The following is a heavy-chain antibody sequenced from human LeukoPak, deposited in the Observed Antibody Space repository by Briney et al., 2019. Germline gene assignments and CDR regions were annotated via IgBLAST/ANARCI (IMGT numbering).Heavy chain of an antibody. D-gene: IGHD6-13*01. CDR2: INPNSGGT. CDR1: GYTFTGYY. J-gene: IGHJ5*02. V-gene: IGHV1-2*02. Sequence: ASLKVSCKASGYTFTGYYMYWVRQAPGQGLEWMGWINPNSGGTNYAQKFQGRVTMTRDTSISTAYMELSRLRSDYTAVYYCARASSSSWYWFDPWGQGTLVTVSS. CDR3: ARASSSSWYWFDP.